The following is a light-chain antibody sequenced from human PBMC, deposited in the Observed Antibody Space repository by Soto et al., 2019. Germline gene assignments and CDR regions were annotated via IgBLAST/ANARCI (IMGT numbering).Light chain of an antibody. V-gene: IGKV3-20*01. CDR1: QTVSSNN. Sequence: DIVLTQSPGTLSLSPEERATLSCRASQTVSSNNLALYQQKRGQAPRLLIYGSSSRAATIPDRFRGSGSGTDFTLIISSLAPEDFAIYYCQQYGSSPFTFGPGTAVHIK. CDR3: QQYGSSPFT. J-gene: IGKJ3*01. CDR2: GSS.